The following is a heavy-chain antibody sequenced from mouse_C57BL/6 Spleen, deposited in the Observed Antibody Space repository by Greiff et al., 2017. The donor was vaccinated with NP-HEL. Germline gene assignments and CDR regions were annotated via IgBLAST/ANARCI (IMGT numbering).Heavy chain of an antibody. CDR3: ESGSYDSFAY. CDR2: IYPGDGDT. D-gene: IGHD2-12*01. Sequence: QVQLQQSGPELVKPGASVKISCKASGYAFSSSWLNWVKQRPGTGLVWIGRIYPGDGDTNYNGKFKGKATLTADKSSSTAYMPLSSLTAEYSTVYFCESGSYDSFAYWGQGTLVTVSA. CDR1: GYAFSSSW. J-gene: IGHJ3*01. V-gene: IGHV1-82*01.